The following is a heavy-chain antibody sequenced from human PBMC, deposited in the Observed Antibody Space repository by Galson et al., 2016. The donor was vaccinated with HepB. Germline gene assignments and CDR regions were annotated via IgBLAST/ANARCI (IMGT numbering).Heavy chain of an antibody. D-gene: IGHD2-21*01. CDR2: IYWDDDK. Sequence: PALVKPTQTLTLTCTFSGFSLNTYAVGVGWMRQPPGKAPEWLALIYWDDDKGYSPSLQSRLSITKDTSKNQVVRITERVVVPTGYNALDVWAKGQWSPSLQ. V-gene: IGHV2-5*02. CDR3: V. J-gene: IGHJ3*01. CDR1: GFSLNTYAVG.